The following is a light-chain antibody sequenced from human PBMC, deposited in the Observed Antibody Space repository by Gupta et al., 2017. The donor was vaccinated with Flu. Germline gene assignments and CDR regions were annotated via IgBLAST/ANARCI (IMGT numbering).Light chain of an antibody. J-gene: IGKJ4*01. Sequence: EIVMTQSPATLSVSPGERATLSCRASQSVSSNLAWYQQKPGQAPRLLMYGASTRATGIAARFSGSGSGTEFTLTISSLQSEDFAVYYCQQYNNWPPTFGGGTKVEIK. CDR2: GAS. V-gene: IGKV3-15*01. CDR1: QSVSSN. CDR3: QQYNNWPPT.